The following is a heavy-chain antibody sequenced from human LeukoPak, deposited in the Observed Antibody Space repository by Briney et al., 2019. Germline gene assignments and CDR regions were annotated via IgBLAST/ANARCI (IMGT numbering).Heavy chain of an antibody. CDR2: IKSKTDGGTT. Sequence: GGSLRLSCAASGFTFSNAWMSWVPQAPGKGLEWVGRIKSKTDGGTTDYAAPVKGRFTISRDDSKNTLYLQMNSLKTEDTAVYYCTTTSYSYGLLDYWGQGTLVTVSS. CDR3: TTTSYSYGLLDY. CDR1: GFTFSNAW. V-gene: IGHV3-15*01. J-gene: IGHJ4*02. D-gene: IGHD5-18*01.